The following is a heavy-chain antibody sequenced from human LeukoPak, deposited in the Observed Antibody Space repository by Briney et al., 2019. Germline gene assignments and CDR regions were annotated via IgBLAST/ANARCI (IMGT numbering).Heavy chain of an antibody. CDR2: ISRTSANI. J-gene: IGHJ6*03. Sequence: PGRSLRLSCAASEFTFNEYAMNWVRQAPGKGLEWVSSISRTSANIGYADSVKGRFTISRDNAKNSLYLQMNSLRADDTALYYCAELFGSASDMLYMEVSGKANPVTVSS. CDR1: EFTFNEYA. V-gene: IGHV3-9*01. D-gene: IGHD3-9*01. CDR3: AELFGSASDMLYMEV.